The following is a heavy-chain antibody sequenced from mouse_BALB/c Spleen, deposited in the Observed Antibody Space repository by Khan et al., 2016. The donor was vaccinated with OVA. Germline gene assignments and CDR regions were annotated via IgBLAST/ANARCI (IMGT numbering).Heavy chain of an antibody. J-gene: IGHJ2*01. CDR1: GFTFNSYG. CDR2: ISADSNTT. D-gene: IGHD1-1*01. CDR3: ATSYFYGYYFDY. Sequence: QLVQSGGGLVQPGGSRKLSCAASGFTFNSYGMHWIRQAPEQGLEWVAYISADSNTTHYADTVKGRFTISRDNPNNTLFLQITSLMSEDTAMYYGATSYFYGYYFDYWGPGTTLTVS. V-gene: IGHV5-17*02.